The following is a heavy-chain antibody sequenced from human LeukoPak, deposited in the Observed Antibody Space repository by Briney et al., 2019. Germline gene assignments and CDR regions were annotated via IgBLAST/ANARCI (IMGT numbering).Heavy chain of an antibody. CDR1: GFTFSSYS. V-gene: IGHV3-48*01. J-gene: IGHJ6*03. CDR2: ISSGSSTI. CDR3: ARALGSSGNYWSYYYYMDV. Sequence: GGSLRLSCAASGFTFSSYSMNWVRQAPGKGLEWVSYISSGSSTIYYADSVKGRFTISRDNAKNSLYLQMNSLRAEDTAVYCCARALGSSGNYWSYYYYMDVWGKGTTVTVSS. D-gene: IGHD3-22*01.